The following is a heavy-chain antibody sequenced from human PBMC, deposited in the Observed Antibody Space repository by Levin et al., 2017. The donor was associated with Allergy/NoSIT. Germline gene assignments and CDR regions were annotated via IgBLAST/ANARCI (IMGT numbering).Heavy chain of an antibody. J-gene: IGHJ6*02. Sequence: ASVKVSCKASGGTFSSYAISWVRQAPGQGLEWMGGIIPIFGTANYAQKFQGRVTITADESTSTAYMELSSLRSEDTAVYYCAREVTARRNYYYYGMDVWGQGTTVTVSS. CDR1: GGTFSSYA. CDR2: IIPIFGTA. V-gene: IGHV1-69*13. D-gene: IGHD6-6*01. CDR3: AREVTARRNYYYYGMDV.